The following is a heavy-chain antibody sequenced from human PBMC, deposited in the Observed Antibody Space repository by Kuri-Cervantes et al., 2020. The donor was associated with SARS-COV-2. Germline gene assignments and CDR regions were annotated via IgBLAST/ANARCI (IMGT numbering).Heavy chain of an antibody. Sequence: SVKVSCKASGGTFSSYAISWVRQAPGQGLEWMGGIIPIFGTANYAQKFQGRVTMTRDTSTSTVYMELSSLRSEDTAVYYCARELGYCSSTSCQRDYYYYGMDVWGQGTTVTVSS. CDR3: ARELGYCSSTSCQRDYYYYGMDV. J-gene: IGHJ6*02. CDR1: GGTFSSYA. D-gene: IGHD2-2*01. CDR2: IIPIFGTA. V-gene: IGHV1-69*05.